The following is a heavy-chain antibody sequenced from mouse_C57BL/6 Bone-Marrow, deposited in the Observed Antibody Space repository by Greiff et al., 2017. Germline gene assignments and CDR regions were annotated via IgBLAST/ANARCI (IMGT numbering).Heavy chain of an antibody. CDR3: TTWSNYRFAY. Sequence: VQLQQSGAELVRPGASVKLSCTASGFNIKDDYMHWVKQRPEQGLEWIGWIDPENGDTEYASKFQGKATITADTSSNTAYLQLSSLTSEDTAVYYCTTWSNYRFAYGGQGTLVTVSA. J-gene: IGHJ3*01. CDR2: IDPENGDT. CDR1: GFNIKDDY. D-gene: IGHD2-5*01. V-gene: IGHV14-4*01.